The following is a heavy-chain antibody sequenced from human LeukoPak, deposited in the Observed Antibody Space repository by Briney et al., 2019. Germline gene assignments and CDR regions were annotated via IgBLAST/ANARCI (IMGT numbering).Heavy chain of an antibody. CDR3: VRERIYAGATAIFDS. V-gene: IGHV3-7*01. CDR2: IKQDGSEK. CDR1: GFTFSSYW. Sequence: GGSLRLSCAASGFTFSSYWMTWVRQAPGKGLEWVANIKQDGSEKYYVDSVKGRFTISRDNSLYLQMNSLTAEDSAVYFCVRERIYAGATAIFDSWGQGTLVTVSS. J-gene: IGHJ4*02. D-gene: IGHD2-2*01.